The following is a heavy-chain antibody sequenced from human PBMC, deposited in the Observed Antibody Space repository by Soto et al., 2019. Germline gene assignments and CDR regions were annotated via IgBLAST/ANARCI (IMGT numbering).Heavy chain of an antibody. CDR3: ASVVPSVSCEYTDSSGMYV. D-gene: IGHD2-2*01. CDR2: IYYSGST. V-gene: IGHV4-31*03. Sequence: PSETLSLTCTVSVGSISSGGFYWSWIRQHPGKGLEWIGYIYYSGSTYYNPSLKSRVTISVDTSKNQFSLKLSSVTAADTAVYYCASVVPSVSCEYTDSSGMYVWGQGTTVPISS. J-gene: IGHJ6*02. CDR1: VGSISSGGFY.